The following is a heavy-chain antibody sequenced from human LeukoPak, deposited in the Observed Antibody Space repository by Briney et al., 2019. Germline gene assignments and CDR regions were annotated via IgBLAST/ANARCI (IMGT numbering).Heavy chain of an antibody. Sequence: GGSLRLSCAASGFTFSSYGMHWVRQAPGKGLEWVTLISYDGSNKYYADSVKGRFTISRDNSKNTLYLQMNSLRAEDTAVYYCAKDYRPHDFWSGLVDYWGQGTLVTVSS. D-gene: IGHD3-3*01. CDR1: GFTFSSYG. J-gene: IGHJ4*02. V-gene: IGHV3-30*18. CDR3: AKDYRPHDFWSGLVDY. CDR2: ISYDGSNK.